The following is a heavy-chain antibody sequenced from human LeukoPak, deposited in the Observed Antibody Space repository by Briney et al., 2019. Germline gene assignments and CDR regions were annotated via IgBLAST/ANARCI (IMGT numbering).Heavy chain of an antibody. CDR3: ARVKVLRFLEWFLDF. CDR2: VYYSGSS. Sequence: PSETLSLTCTVSGSYVSSDEYYWSWVRQHPGKGLEWVGYVYYSGSSYYIPSLESRVTMSVEVSKNQFSLELRSVTAADTAVYYCARVKVLRFLEWFLDFWGQGALVTVSS. D-gene: IGHD3-3*01. V-gene: IGHV4-31*03. J-gene: IGHJ4*02. CDR1: GSYVSSDEYY.